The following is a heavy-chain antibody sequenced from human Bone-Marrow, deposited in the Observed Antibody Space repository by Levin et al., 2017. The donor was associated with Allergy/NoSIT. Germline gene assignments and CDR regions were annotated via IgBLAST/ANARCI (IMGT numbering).Heavy chain of an antibody. Sequence: QSGGSLRLSCAASGFTFTTYAMTWVRQAPGKGLEWVSSITGSGGSTYYADSAKGRFTMSRDNSKNTLYLQMNSLRAEDTAVYYCAKDTFLPYFDYWGQGTLVTVSS. CDR2: ITGSGGST. CDR1: GFTFTTYA. CDR3: AKDTFLPYFDY. J-gene: IGHJ4*02. V-gene: IGHV3-23*01.